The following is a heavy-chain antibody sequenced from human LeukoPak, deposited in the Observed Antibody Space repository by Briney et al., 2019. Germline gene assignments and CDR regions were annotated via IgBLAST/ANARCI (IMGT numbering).Heavy chain of an antibody. CDR1: GDSVSSNSAA. CDR2: TYYRSKWYN. J-gene: IGHJ6*02. CDR3: ARDSSGWYLYYYYGMDV. Sequence: SQTLSLACAICGDSVSSNSAAWNWIRQSPSRGLEWLGRTYYRSKWYNDYAVSVKSRITINPDTSKNQFSLQLNSVTPEDTAVYYCARDSSGWYLYYYYGMDVWGQGTTVTVSS. V-gene: IGHV6-1*01. D-gene: IGHD6-19*01.